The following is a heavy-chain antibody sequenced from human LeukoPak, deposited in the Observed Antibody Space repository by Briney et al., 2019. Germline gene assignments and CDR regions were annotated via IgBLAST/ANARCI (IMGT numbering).Heavy chain of an antibody. Sequence: SETLSLTCTVSGGSISTSNYYWGWIRQPPGTGLEWMGQINHSGSTNYNPSLKSRVTISVDTSKTQFSLKLSSVTAADTAVYYCASLGDYYDSSGYSNDYWGQGTLVTVSS. CDR2: INHSGST. CDR1: GGSISTSNYY. D-gene: IGHD3-22*01. CDR3: ASLGDYYDSSGYSNDY. V-gene: IGHV4-39*07. J-gene: IGHJ4*02.